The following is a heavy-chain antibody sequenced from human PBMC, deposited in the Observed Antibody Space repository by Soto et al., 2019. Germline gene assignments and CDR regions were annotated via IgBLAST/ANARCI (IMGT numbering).Heavy chain of an antibody. CDR1: GGSFSGYY. V-gene: IGHV4-34*01. J-gene: IGHJ6*02. Sequence: SETLSLTCAVYGGSFSGYYWSWIRQPPGKGLEWIGEINHSGSTNYNPSLKSRVTISVDTSKNQFSLKLSSVTAADTAVYYCARVHKNVQYFDWLHVGRTYCYGMDAWGQGTTVTVSS. D-gene: IGHD3-9*01. CDR3: ARVHKNVQYFDWLHVGRTYCYGMDA. CDR2: INHSGST.